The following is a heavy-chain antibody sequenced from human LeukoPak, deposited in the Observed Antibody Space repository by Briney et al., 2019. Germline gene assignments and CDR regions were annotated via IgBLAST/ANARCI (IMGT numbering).Heavy chain of an antibody. V-gene: IGHV4-39*01. J-gene: IGHJ3*02. CDR2: IYYSGRT. CDR3: ARRGDQYCGGDCYPHAFDI. Sequence: SETLSLTRTVSGGSISRSGYYWGWIRQPPGKGLDWIGSIYYSGRTHYSPSLRSRVTIFADTSKNQFFLKLSSVTAADTAVYYCARRGDQYCGGDCYPHAFDIWGQGTMVTVSS. CDR1: GGSISRSGYY. D-gene: IGHD2-21*02.